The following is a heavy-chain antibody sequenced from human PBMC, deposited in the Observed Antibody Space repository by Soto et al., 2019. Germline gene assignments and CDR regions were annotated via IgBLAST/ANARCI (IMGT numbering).Heavy chain of an antibody. CDR3: ARGGFSKILDY. V-gene: IGHV4-34*01. CDR2: INHSGST. Sequence: QVQLQQWGAGLLKPSETLSLTCAVYGGSFSGYYWSWIRQPPGKGLEWIGEINHSGSTNYNPSLKSRVTISVDTSKHQFSLKLSSVTAADTAVYYCARGGFSKILDYWGQGTLVTVSS. D-gene: IGHD3-3*02. CDR1: GGSFSGYY. J-gene: IGHJ4*02.